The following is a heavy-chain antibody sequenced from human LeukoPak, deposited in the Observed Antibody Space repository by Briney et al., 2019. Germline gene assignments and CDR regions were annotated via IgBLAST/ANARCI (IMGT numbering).Heavy chain of an antibody. CDR3: ARGSSAGASLRHDY. D-gene: IGHD1-26*01. V-gene: IGHV3-7*01. J-gene: IGHJ4*02. CDR2: IKQDGSEE. Sequence: PGGSLRLSCAASGVTIADYGMSWVRQAPGKGLEWVANIKQDGSEENFVDSVKGRFTISRDNAKKSLYLQMNSLRAEDTAVYYCARGSSAGASLRHDYWGQGTLVTVSS. CDR1: GVTIADYG.